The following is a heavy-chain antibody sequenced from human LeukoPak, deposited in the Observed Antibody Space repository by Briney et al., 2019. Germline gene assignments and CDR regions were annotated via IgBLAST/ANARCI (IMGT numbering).Heavy chain of an antibody. V-gene: IGHV3-33*01. CDR3: ARGYYDILTESYYYGMDV. D-gene: IGHD3-9*01. Sequence: GRSLRLSCAASGFTFSSYGMHWVRQAPGKGLEWVAVIWYDGSNKYYADSVKGRFTISRDNSKNTLYLQMNSLRAEDTAVYYCARGYYDILTESYYYGMDVWGKGTTVTVSS. J-gene: IGHJ6*04. CDR2: IWYDGSNK. CDR1: GFTFSSYG.